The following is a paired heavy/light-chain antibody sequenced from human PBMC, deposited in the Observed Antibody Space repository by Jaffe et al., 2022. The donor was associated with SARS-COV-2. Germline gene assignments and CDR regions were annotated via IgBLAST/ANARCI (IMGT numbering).Light chain of an antibody. Sequence: EIVLTQSPATLSLSPGERATLSCRASQSVSSYLAWYQQKPGQAPRLLIYDASNRATGIPARFSGSGSGTDFTLTISSLEPEDFAVYYCQQRSNWPPWTFGQGTKVEIK. V-gene: IGKV3-11*01. CDR1: QSVSSY. J-gene: IGKJ1*01. CDR2: DAS. CDR3: QQRSNWPPWT.
Heavy chain of an antibody. CDR2: FDPEDGET. D-gene: IGHD3-9*01. Sequence: QVQLVQSGAEVKKPGASVKVSCKVSGYTLTELSMHWVRQAPGKGLEWMGGFDPEDGETIYAQKFQGRVTMTEDTSTDTAYMELSSLRSEDTAVYYCATFYDILTGYSLGWFDPWGQGTLVTVSS. CDR1: GYTLTELS. J-gene: IGHJ5*02. V-gene: IGHV1-24*01. CDR3: ATFYDILTGYSLGWFDP.